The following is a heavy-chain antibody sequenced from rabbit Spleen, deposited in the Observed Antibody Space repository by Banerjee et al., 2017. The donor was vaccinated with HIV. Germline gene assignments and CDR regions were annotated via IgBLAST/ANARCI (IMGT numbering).Heavy chain of an antibody. CDR1: GFSFSPVNW. CDR3: ARDLTGVIGWNFGW. D-gene: IGHD1-1*01. V-gene: IGHV1S40*01. CDR2: IDAGSSGFT. J-gene: IGHJ4*01. Sequence: QSLEESGGDLVKPGASLTLTCTASGFSFSPVNWIYWVRQAPGKGLEWIGCIDAGSSGFTYFATWAKGRFTCSKTSSTTVTLQMTSLTAADTATYFCARDLTGVIGWNFGWWGPGTLVTVS.